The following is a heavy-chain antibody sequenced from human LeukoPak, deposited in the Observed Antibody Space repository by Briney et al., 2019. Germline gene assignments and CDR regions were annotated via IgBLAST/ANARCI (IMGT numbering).Heavy chain of an antibody. CDR2: IKLDVSET. V-gene: IGHV3-7*01. Sequence: PGGSLRLSCAASGFTFSNYWMTWVRQAPGKGLEWVANIKLDVSETYYVDSVRGRFTISRDNTENSLYLQMNSLRVEDTAVYYCARDRDFYVADNWGQGTQLIVSS. D-gene: IGHD2-21*02. J-gene: IGHJ4*02. CDR3: ARDRDFYVADN. CDR1: GFTFSNYW.